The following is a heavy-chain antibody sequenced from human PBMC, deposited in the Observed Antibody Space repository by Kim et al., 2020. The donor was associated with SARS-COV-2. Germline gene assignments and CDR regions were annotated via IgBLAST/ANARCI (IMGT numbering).Heavy chain of an antibody. V-gene: IGHV4-59*01. Sequence: SETLSLTCTVSGGSISSFYWSWVRQPPGKGLEWVSFLSYDGNTNYNPSLKRRVTISRHTSKNQFSLRVTSVSAADTAVYFCARTDTRRSSTAYYFYGLDVWGQGATVTVSS. CDR2: LSYDGNT. J-gene: IGHJ6*02. CDR3: ARTDTRRSSTAYYFYGLDV. D-gene: IGHD3-22*01. CDR1: GGSISSFY.